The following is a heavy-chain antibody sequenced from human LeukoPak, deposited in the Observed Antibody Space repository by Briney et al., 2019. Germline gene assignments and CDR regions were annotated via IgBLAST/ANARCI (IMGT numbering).Heavy chain of an antibody. D-gene: IGHD2-8*02. Sequence: ARSLRLSCAASGFPFSTFGMNWVRQAPGKGMEWVSFIPSDGSNKYYADGVKGRFTSSRDNSRTTLCLQVNSLRTDDTAVYYCAKDLRGIGGTGFWGQGTLVTVSS. J-gene: IGHJ4*02. CDR2: IPSDGSNK. CDR1: GFPFSTFG. CDR3: AKDLRGIGGTGF. V-gene: IGHV3-30*02.